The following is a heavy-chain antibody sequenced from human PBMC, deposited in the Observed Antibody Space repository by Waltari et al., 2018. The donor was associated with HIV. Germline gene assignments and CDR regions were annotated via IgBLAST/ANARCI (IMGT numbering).Heavy chain of an antibody. V-gene: IGHV3-74*01. D-gene: IGHD3-10*02. Sequence: EVQLEESGGASVQPGGSLRLSCAASGFSISRYWMHWVRQTPAKGLVWVSRMNEDGNRIDYAGSVRGRFTISRDSAKNTLFLQMNSLRDEDTAMYYCIRDMFGEYDYWGQGALVTVSS. CDR3: IRDMFGEYDY. J-gene: IGHJ4*02. CDR1: GFSISRYW. CDR2: MNEDGNRI.